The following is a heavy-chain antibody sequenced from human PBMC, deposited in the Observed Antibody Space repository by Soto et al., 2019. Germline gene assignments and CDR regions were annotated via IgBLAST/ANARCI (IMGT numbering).Heavy chain of an antibody. CDR3: AKGLYYYDSSGYRLFDY. V-gene: IGHV3-23*01. Sequence: LKLCCEGSGFRLNNYAMRWVRQAPGKGLEWVSTVSVSGGTTYYADSLKGRFTISRDNSKKTVYLQMNRLRADDTAIYYCAKGLYYYDSSGYRLFDYWGQGTMVTVSS. D-gene: IGHD3-22*01. J-gene: IGHJ4*02. CDR2: VSVSGGTT. CDR1: GFRLNNYA.